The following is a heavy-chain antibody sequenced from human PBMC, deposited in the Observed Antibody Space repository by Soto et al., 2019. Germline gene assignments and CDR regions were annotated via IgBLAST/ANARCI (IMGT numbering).Heavy chain of an antibody. CDR3: ARVDYGDYYYYGMDV. V-gene: IGHV3-30-3*01. D-gene: IGHD4-17*01. J-gene: IGHJ6*02. CDR1: GFTFSSYA. CDR2: ISYDGSNK. Sequence: GGSLRLSCAASGFTFSSYAMHWVRQAPGKGLEWVAVISYDGSNKYYADSVKGRFTISRDNSKNTLYLQMNSLRAEDTAVYYCARVDYGDYYYYGMDVWSQGTTVTVSS.